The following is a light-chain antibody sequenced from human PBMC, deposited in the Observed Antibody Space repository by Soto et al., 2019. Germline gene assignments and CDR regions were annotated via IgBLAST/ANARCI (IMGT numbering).Light chain of an antibody. V-gene: IGKV1-39*01. CDR1: QSISNY. CDR3: QQSSSTAFT. Sequence: ILMTQSPSSLSASVGDRVTVTCRASQSISNYLNWYQQKPGKAPKLLIYAASNLQSGVPSRFSGSGSGTDFTLTISSLQAEDFATYYCQQSSSTAFTFGPGTKVDIK. J-gene: IGKJ3*01. CDR2: AAS.